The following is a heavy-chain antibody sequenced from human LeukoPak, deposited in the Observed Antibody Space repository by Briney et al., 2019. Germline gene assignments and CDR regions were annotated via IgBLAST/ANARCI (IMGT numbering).Heavy chain of an antibody. CDR1: GGSISSSSYY. V-gene: IGHV4-39*01. CDR2: IYYSGRT. Sequence: ASETLSLTCTVSGGSISSSSYYWGWIRQPPGKGLEWIGSIYYSGRTYYNPSLKSRVTISVDTSKKQFSLKLSSVTAADTAVYYCARHVGFITMVRGVINNNWFDPWGQGTLVTVSS. CDR3: ARHVGFITMVRGVINNNWFDP. J-gene: IGHJ5*02. D-gene: IGHD3-10*01.